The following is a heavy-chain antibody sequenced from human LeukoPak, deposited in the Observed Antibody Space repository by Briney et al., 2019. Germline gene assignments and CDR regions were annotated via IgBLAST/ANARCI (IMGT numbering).Heavy chain of an antibody. V-gene: IGHV3-11*04. CDR3: ARERRGYCSSTSCYRDAFDI. D-gene: IGHD2-2*02. Sequence: PGGSLRLSCAASGFTFSDYYMSWIRQAPGKGLEWVSYISSSGSTIYYADSVKGRFTISRDNAKNSLYLQMNSLRAEDTAVYYCARERRGYCSSTSCYRDAFDIWGQGTMVTVSS. CDR2: ISSSGSTI. J-gene: IGHJ3*02. CDR1: GFTFSDYY.